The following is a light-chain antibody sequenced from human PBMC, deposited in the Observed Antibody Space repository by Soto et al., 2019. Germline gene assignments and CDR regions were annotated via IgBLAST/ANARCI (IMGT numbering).Light chain of an antibody. CDR2: GNS. J-gene: IGLJ3*02. CDR1: SSNIGAGYD. Sequence: QSVLTQPPSVSGAPGQRVTISCTGSSSNIGAGYDVHWYQQLPGPAPNLLIYGNSNRPSGVPDRFSGSKSGTSASLAITGLQAEDEADYYCQSYDSSLSGSTVFGGGTKLTVL. V-gene: IGLV1-40*01. CDR3: QSYDSSLSGSTV.